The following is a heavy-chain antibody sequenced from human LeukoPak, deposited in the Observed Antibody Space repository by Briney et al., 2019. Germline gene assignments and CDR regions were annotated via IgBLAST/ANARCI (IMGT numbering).Heavy chain of an antibody. Sequence: PGGSLRLSCAASGFTFSSYAMSWVRQAPEKGLEWVSVISGSGGNTYYADSVKGRFTISRDNSKNTLYLQMNSLKTEDTAEYYCTRYGDTPFDYWGQGTLVTVSS. CDR1: GFTFSSYA. V-gene: IGHV3-23*01. CDR3: TRYGDTPFDY. CDR2: ISGSGGNT. J-gene: IGHJ4*02. D-gene: IGHD2-21*01.